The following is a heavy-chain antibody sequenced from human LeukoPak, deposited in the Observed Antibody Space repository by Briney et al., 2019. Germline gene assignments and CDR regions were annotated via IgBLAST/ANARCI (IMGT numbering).Heavy chain of an antibody. CDR3: ARASRAGFDY. Sequence: SETLSLTCTVSGGSINSYYWSWIRQPPGKGLEWIGYIYYSGSTNYNPSLKSRVTISVDTSKNQFSLKLSSVTAADTAVYYCARASRAGFDYWGQGTLVTVSS. D-gene: IGHD3-10*01. J-gene: IGHJ4*02. V-gene: IGHV4-59*01. CDR2: IYYSGST. CDR1: GGSINSYY.